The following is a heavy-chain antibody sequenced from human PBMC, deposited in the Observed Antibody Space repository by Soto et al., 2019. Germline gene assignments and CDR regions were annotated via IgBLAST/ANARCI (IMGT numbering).Heavy chain of an antibody. D-gene: IGHD3-16*01. CDR1: GASLGGFH. V-gene: IGHV4-34*12. Sequence: SETLSLTCAIYGASLGGFHWTWLRQAPGKGLEWIGELIHGGSTNYNPSLKGRVSFSLDTSKNQFSLHLMSVTAAVTAVYYCARSPLGYDYVRQTWREVGDSFDIWGRGTLVTVSS. J-gene: IGHJ3*02. CDR3: ARSPLGYDYVRQTWREVGDSFDI. CDR2: LIHGGST.